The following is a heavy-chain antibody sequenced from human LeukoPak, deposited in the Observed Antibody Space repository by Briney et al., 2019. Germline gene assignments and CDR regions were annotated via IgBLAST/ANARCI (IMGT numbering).Heavy chain of an antibody. CDR1: GGSISSYY. Sequence: SSETLSLTCTVSGGSISSYYWSWIRQSPGQGLEWIGYIHYSGSTNYNPSLKSRVTISVDTSKNQFSLKLASVTAADTAIYYCARAEGLRYFDWLPYNWFDPWGQGTLVTVSS. CDR2: IHYSGST. D-gene: IGHD3-9*01. V-gene: IGHV4-59*01. CDR3: ARAEGLRYFDWLPYNWFDP. J-gene: IGHJ5*02.